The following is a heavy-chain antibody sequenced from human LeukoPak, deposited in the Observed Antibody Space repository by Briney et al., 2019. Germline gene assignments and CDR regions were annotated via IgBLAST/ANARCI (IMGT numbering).Heavy chain of an antibody. CDR2: IWYDGSNK. CDR1: GFTFSSYG. D-gene: IGHD6-13*01. Sequence: GGSLRLSCAASGFTFSSYGMHWVRQAPGKGLEWVAVIWYDGSNKYYADSVKGRFTISRDNSKNTLYLQMNSLRAEDTAVYYCASDQQQLDDAFDIWGQGTMVTVSS. CDR3: ASDQQQLDDAFDI. V-gene: IGHV3-33*01. J-gene: IGHJ3*02.